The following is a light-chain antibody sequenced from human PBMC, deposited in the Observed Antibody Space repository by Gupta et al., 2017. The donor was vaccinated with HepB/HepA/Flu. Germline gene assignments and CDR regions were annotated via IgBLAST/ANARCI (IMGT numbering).Light chain of an antibody. CDR2: GAS. J-gene: IGKJ1*01. Sequence: EIVLTQSPGTLSLSPGERATLSCRASQSVINNYLAWYQQKPGQAPRLLMYGASSRATGIPDRFSGSGSGTDFALNISRLEPDDFAVYYCQQYGSSLRAFGPGTKVELK. V-gene: IGKV3-20*01. CDR1: QSVINNY. CDR3: QQYGSSLRA.